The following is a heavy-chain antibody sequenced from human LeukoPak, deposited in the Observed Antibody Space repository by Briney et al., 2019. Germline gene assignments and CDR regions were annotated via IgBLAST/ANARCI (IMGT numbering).Heavy chain of an antibody. CDR1: GNSFGDYY. CDR3: ARDTYIYGSSAYYFDY. Sequence: SETLSLTCTVSGNSFGDYYWSWIRQPAGKGLEWIGRIYTSGSTNYNPSLKSRVTMSVDTSKNQFSLKLSSVTAADTAVYYCARDTYIYGSSAYYFDYWGQGTLVTVSS. V-gene: IGHV4-4*07. J-gene: IGHJ4*02. CDR2: IYTSGST. D-gene: IGHD5-18*01.